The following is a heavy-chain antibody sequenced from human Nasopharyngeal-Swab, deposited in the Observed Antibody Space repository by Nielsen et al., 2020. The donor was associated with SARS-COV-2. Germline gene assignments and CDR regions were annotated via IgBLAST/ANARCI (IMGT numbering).Heavy chain of an antibody. J-gene: IGHJ3*02. CDR1: GASMSGYS. V-gene: IGHV4-59*01. D-gene: IGHD6-19*01. CDR3: ARENWQLANVFDI. Sequence: SETLSLTCTVSGASMSGYSWSWIRQPPGKGLEWIAFMYDNVYTNYNPSLRGRATISLDTSRNQFSLKVTSVTAADTAVYYCARENWQLANVFDIWGQGTMVTVSS. CDR2: MYDNVYT.